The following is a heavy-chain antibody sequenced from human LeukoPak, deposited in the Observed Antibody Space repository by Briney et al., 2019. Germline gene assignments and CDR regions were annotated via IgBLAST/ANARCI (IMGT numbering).Heavy chain of an antibody. CDR2: MSPGGDIR. D-gene: IGHD4-23*01. CDR3: ARDPIPGGPDYLDH. CDR1: GFTFSSYG. J-gene: IGHJ4*02. V-gene: IGHV3-30*03. Sequence: GGSLRLSCAASGFTFSSYGMHWVRQAPGKGLEWVAVMSPGGDIRLYADSVKGRFTISRDNSKNTLYLQMNSLRVEDTAVYYCARDPIPGGPDYLDHWGQGTRVSASS.